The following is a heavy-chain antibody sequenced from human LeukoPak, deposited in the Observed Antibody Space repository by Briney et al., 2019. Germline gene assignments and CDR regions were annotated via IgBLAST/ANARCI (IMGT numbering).Heavy chain of an antibody. CDR3: ARGYSVAGLFQH. V-gene: IGHV4-34*01. D-gene: IGHD6-19*01. CDR2: INHSGST. CDR1: GGSFSGYY. J-gene: IGHJ1*01. Sequence: SETLSLTCAVYGGSFSGYYWSWIRQPPGKGLEWIGEINHSGSTNYNPSLKSRVTISVDTSKNQFSLKLSSGTAADTAVYYCARGYSVAGLFQHWGQGTLVTVSS.